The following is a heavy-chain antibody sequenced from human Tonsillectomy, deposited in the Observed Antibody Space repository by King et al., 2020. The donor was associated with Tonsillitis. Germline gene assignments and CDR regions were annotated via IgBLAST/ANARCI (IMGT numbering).Heavy chain of an antibody. V-gene: IGHV4-38-2*01. J-gene: IGHJ5*02. CDR2: IYHSGST. D-gene: IGHD3-10*01. Sequence: QLQESGPGLVKPSETLSLTCAVSGYSISSGYYWGWIRQPPGKGLEWIGNIYHSGSTYYNPSLKSRFTISVDTYKNQFSLKLSSLTAADTAVYYCGRLRWLGELLGGWFDPWGQGTLVTVSS. CDR1: GYSISSGYY. CDR3: GRLRWLGELLGGWFDP.